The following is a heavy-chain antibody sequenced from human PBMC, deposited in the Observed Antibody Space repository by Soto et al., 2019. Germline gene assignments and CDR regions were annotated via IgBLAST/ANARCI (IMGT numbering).Heavy chain of an antibody. CDR1: GYTFTGYY. CDR2: INPNSGGT. J-gene: IGHJ6*02. V-gene: IGHV1-2*04. CDR3: ARVPISSYYYYGMDV. D-gene: IGHD2-2*02. Sequence: ASVKVSCKASGYTFTGYYMHWVRQAPGQGLEWMGWINPNSGGTNYAQKFQGWVTMTRDTSISTAYMELSRLRSDDTAVYYCARVPISSYYYYGMDVWGQGTTVTVSS.